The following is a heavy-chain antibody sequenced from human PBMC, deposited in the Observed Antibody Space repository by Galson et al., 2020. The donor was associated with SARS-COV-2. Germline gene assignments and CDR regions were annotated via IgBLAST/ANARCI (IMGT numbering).Heavy chain of an antibody. V-gene: IGHV1-69*13. Sequence: SVKVSCKASGDNFNSFAFNWVRQAPGQGLEWIGGIMPLFGTTNYAQKFQGRVTITADESTSTAYMDLRRLRSEDTAVYFCARSMDIVVEPTDRDPCDIWGQGTLVTVSS. CDR2: IMPLFGTT. J-gene: IGHJ3*02. CDR1: GDNFNSFA. CDR3: ARSMDIVVEPTDRDPCDI. D-gene: IGHD5-12*01.